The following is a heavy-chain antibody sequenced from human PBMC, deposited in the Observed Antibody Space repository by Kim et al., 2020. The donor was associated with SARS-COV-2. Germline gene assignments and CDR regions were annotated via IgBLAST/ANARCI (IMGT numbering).Heavy chain of an antibody. J-gene: IGHJ3*02. D-gene: IGHD3-10*01. Sequence: GGSLRLSCAASGFTVNTYAMSWVRQAPGKGLEWVSDIRRSDGGTFYADSVKGRFTISRDNSKNTLYLQMSSLRAEDTALYYCARERGGVTNAFDIWGQWT. CDR3: ARERGGVTNAFDI. V-gene: IGHV3-23*01. CDR1: GFTVNTYA. CDR2: IRRSDGGT.